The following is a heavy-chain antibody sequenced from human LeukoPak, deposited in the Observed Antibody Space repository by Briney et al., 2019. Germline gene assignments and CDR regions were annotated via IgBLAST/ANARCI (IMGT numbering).Heavy chain of an antibody. V-gene: IGHV3-30*14. D-gene: IGHD6-19*01. J-gene: IGHJ4*02. CDR1: GFTFSSYA. CDR3: ARARVAVAGSYYFDY. Sequence: GGSLRLSCAASGFTFSSYAIHWVRQAPGKGLEWVAVISYDGSNKYYADSVKGRFTISRDNSKNTLYLQMDSLRAEDTAVYYCARARVAVAGSYYFDYWGQGTLVTVSS. CDR2: ISYDGSNK.